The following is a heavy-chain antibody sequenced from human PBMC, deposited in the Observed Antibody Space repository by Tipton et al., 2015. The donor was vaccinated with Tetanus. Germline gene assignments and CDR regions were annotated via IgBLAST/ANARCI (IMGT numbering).Heavy chain of an antibody. V-gene: IGHV3-74*03. CDR1: GFTFSSYW. CDR3: AKDGCFSVGCLGSDY. J-gene: IGHJ4*02. CDR2: TDTGGSSA. D-gene: IGHD5/OR15-5a*01. Sequence: SLRLSCAASGFTFSSYWMHWVRQAPGKGLVWVSNTDTGGSSATYADSVKGRFTISRDNAKNTLYLQMNSLRAEDTAVYYCAKDGCFSVGCLGSDYWGQGNLVTVSS.